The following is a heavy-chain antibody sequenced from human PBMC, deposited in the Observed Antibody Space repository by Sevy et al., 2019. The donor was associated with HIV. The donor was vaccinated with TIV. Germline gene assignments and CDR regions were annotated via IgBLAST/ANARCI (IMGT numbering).Heavy chain of an antibody. D-gene: IGHD2-15*01. J-gene: IGHJ6*02. Sequence: ASVKVSCKASGGTFSSYAISWVRQAPGQGLEWMGGIIPIFGTANYAQKFQGRVTITADESTSTAYMERSSPRSEDTAVYYCARGDCSGGSCYSPYYYYGMDVWGQGTTVTVSS. V-gene: IGHV1-69*13. CDR2: IIPIFGTA. CDR1: GGTFSSYA. CDR3: ARGDCSGGSCYSPYYYYGMDV.